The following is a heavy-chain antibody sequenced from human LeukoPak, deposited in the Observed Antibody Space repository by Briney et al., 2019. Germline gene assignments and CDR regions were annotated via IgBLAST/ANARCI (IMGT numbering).Heavy chain of an antibody. J-gene: IGHJ3*02. CDR2: INPSGGST. CDR3: ARWGAYSSGWYWGVGAFDI. V-gene: IGHV1-46*01. D-gene: IGHD6-19*01. Sequence: ASVKVSCKASGYTFTSYYMHWVRQAPGQGLEWMGIINPSGGSTSYAQKFQGTVTITTDESTSTAYMELSSLRSEHTAVYYCARWGAYSSGWYWGVGAFDIWGQGTMVTVSA. CDR1: GYTFTSYY.